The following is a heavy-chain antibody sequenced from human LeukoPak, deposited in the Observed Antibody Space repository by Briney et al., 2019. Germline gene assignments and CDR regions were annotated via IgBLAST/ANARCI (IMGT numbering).Heavy chain of an antibody. D-gene: IGHD3-22*01. CDR2: ISGSGGST. V-gene: IGHV3-23*01. Sequence: GGSLRLSCAASGFTFSSYAMSWVRQAPGKGLEWVSAISGSGGSTYYADSVKGRFTISRDNSKYTLYLQMNSLRAEDTAVYYCAKDLRLYDSSGYGSAFDIRGQGTMVTVSS. J-gene: IGHJ3*02. CDR1: GFTFSSYA. CDR3: AKDLRLYDSSGYGSAFDI.